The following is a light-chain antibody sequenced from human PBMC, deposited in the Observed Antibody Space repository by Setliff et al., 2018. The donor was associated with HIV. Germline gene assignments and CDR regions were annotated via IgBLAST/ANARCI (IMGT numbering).Light chain of an antibody. J-gene: IGLJ1*01. CDR2: DVS. CDR1: SSDVGGYNY. CDR3: CSYAGSFYV. Sequence: SVLTQPRSVSGSPGQSVTISCTGTSSDVGGYNYVSWYHQHPGKAPKLMIYDVSQRPSGVPDRFSGSKSGNTASLTISGLQAEDEADYYCCSYAGSFYVFGTGTKATVL. V-gene: IGLV2-11*01.